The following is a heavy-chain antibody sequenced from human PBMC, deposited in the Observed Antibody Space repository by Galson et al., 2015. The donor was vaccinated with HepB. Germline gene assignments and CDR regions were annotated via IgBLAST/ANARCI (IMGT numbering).Heavy chain of an antibody. D-gene: IGHD6-6*01. CDR1: GFTLSSYG. CDR3: ARDLGSSGSYYYYGMDV. Sequence: SLRLSCAASGFTLSSYGMHWVRQAPGKGLEWVAVIWYDGSKKYYADSVKGRFTISRDNSKNTLNLQMNSLRAEDTAVYYCARDLGSSGSYYYYGMDVWGQGTTVTVSS. V-gene: IGHV3-33*01. J-gene: IGHJ6*02. CDR2: IWYDGSKK.